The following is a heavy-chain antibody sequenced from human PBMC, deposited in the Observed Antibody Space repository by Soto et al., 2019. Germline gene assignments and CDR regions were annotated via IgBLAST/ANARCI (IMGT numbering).Heavy chain of an antibody. Sequence: PGGSLRLSCTASGFTFEDYAMSWFRQAPGKGLEWIGFIKSKGYGGTTEHAASVKGRFTISRDDSKSIAYLQMNSLKTEDTAVYYCTRDSGCGGDCYENYFDYWGHGTLVTVSS. CDR2: IKSKGYGGTT. CDR1: GFTFEDYA. CDR3: TRDSGCGGDCYENYFDY. J-gene: IGHJ4*01. D-gene: IGHD2-21*02. V-gene: IGHV3-49*03.